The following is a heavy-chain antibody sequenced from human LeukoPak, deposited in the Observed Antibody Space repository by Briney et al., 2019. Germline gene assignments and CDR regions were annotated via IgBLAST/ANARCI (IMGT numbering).Heavy chain of an antibody. J-gene: IGHJ4*02. CDR1: GGSISSGGYY. V-gene: IGHV4-31*03. Sequence: SQTPSLTCTVSGGSISSGGYYWSWIRQHAGKGLEWIGYIYYSGSTYYNPSLKSRVTISVDTSKNQFSLKLSSVTAADTAVYYCARGRGYSCSGGSCYTPFANWGQGTLVTVSS. CDR2: IYYSGST. D-gene: IGHD2-15*01. CDR3: ARGRGYSCSGGSCYTPFAN.